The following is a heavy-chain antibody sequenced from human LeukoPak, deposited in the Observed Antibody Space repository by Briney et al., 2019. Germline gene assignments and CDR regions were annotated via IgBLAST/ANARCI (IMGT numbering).Heavy chain of an antibody. CDR2: IDWDDDK. Sequence: SGPALVKPTQTLTLTCTFSGFSLSTSGMCVSWIRQPPGKALEWLARIDWDDDKYYSTSLKTRLTIPKDTSKNQVVLTMTNMDPVDTATYYCARTGGYYYDSSGYPSGYDYWGQGTLLTVSS. D-gene: IGHD3-22*01. CDR3: ARTGGYYYDSSGYPSGYDY. V-gene: IGHV2-70*11. CDR1: GFSLSTSGMC. J-gene: IGHJ4*02.